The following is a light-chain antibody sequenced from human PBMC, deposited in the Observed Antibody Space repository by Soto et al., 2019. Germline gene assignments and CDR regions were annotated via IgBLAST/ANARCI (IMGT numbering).Light chain of an antibody. CDR1: SSDVGGSNY. CDR2: EVS. J-gene: IGLJ2*01. CDR3: SSYAGPNNLV. V-gene: IGLV2-8*01. Sequence: QSALTQPPSASGSPGQSVTLSCTGTSSDVGGSNYVSWYQQHPGKAPKLVIYEVSNRPSGVPDRFSGSQSGDTASLTVSGRQAEDQADYYCSSYAGPNNLVFGGGTKVTVL.